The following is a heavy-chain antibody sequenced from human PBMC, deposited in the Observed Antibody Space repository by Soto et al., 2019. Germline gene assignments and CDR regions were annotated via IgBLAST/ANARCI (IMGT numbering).Heavy chain of an antibody. V-gene: IGHV4-59*01. Sequence: PSETLSLTCTVSGGSISSYYWSWIRQPPGKGLEWIGYIYYSGSTNYNPSLKSRVTISVDTSKNQFSLKLSSVTAADTAVYYCARESRRFLEWLPSPLTYYYGMDVWGQGTTVTVSS. CDR2: IYYSGST. D-gene: IGHD3-3*01. J-gene: IGHJ6*02. CDR3: ARESRRFLEWLPSPLTYYYGMDV. CDR1: GGSISSYY.